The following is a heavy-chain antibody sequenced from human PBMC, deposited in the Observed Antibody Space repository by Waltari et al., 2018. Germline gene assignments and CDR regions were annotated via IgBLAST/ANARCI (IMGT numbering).Heavy chain of an antibody. J-gene: IGHJ3*02. Sequence: EVQLVESGGGLVQPGGSLRLSCAASGFTLGIYWMHWFRQAPGGGLVWVLRFGSEGISPAYEDSVKDRFTISRDNYKNTLYLQMNSLRAEDTAVYYCARGNHITNAFDIWGQGTMVTVSS. CDR1: GFTLGIYW. D-gene: IGHD2-21*01. CDR3: ARGNHITNAFDI. V-gene: IGHV3-74*03. CDR2: FGSEGISP.